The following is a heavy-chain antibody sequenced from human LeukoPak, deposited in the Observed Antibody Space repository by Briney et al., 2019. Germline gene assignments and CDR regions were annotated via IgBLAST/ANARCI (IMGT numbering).Heavy chain of an antibody. D-gene: IGHD6-13*01. CDR3: ARTYSSSWSRVRYTLLFDY. J-gene: IGHJ4*02. Sequence: PGGSLRLSCAASGFIFSSYGMHWVRQAPGKGLEWVAFIRYDGSNKYYADSVKGRFTISRDNSKNTLYLQMNSLRAEDTAVYYCARTYSSSWSRVRYTLLFDYWGQGTLVTVSS. CDR2: IRYDGSNK. V-gene: IGHV3-30*02. CDR1: GFIFSSYG.